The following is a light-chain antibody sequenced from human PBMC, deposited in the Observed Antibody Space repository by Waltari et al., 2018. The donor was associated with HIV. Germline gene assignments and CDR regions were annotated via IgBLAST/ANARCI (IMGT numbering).Light chain of an antibody. Sequence: DIVMTQSPDSLAVSLGERATINCKSSQSVSYTSNNKNYLACYQQKPGQPPKLLIYWASTRESGVPDRFSGSGSGTDFTLTITSLQAEDFAVYYCQQYSNWPLTFGGGTKVEI. J-gene: IGKJ4*01. CDR1: QSVSYTSNNKNY. CDR3: QQYSNWPLT. CDR2: WAS. V-gene: IGKV4-1*01.